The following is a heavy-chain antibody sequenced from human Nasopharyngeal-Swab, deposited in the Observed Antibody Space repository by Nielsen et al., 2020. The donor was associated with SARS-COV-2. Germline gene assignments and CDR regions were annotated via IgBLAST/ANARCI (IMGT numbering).Heavy chain of an antibody. CDR3: ARVRGCAGYYYGMDV. J-gene: IGHJ6*02. D-gene: IGHD3-10*01. V-gene: IGHV4-4*07. CDR2: IYTSGST. CDR1: GGSISSYY. Sequence: SETLSLTCTVSGGSISSYYWSWIRQLAGKGLEWIGRIYTSGSTNYNPSLKSRVTMSVDTSKNQFSLKLSSVTAADTAVYYCARVRGCAGYYYGMDVWGQGTTVTVSS.